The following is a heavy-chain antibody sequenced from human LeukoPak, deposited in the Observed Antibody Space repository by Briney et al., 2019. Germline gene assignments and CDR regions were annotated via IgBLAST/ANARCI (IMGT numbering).Heavy chain of an antibody. V-gene: IGHV3-48*04. CDR3: AKASYYYGSGSHYMDV. CDR2: ISSSSSTI. J-gene: IGHJ6*03. Sequence: GGSLRLSCAASGFIFSSYSMNWVRQAPGKGLEWVSYISSSSSTIYYADSVKGRFTISRDNSKNSLYLQMNSLRAEDTALYYCAKASYYYGSGSHYMDVWGKGTTVTVSS. D-gene: IGHD3-10*01. CDR1: GFIFSSYS.